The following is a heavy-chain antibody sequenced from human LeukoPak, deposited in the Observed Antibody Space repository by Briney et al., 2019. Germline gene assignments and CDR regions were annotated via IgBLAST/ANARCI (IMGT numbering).Heavy chain of an antibody. D-gene: IGHD6-13*01. CDR2: INHSGST. CDR3: ARRYSSSWYVGY. V-gene: IGHV4-34*01. Sequence: PSETLSLTCAVYGGSFSGYYWSWIRQPPGKGLEWIGEINHSGSTNYNPSLKSRVTISVDTSKNQFSLKLSSVTAADTAVYYCARRYSSSWYVGYWGQGTLVTVSS. CDR1: GGSFSGYY. J-gene: IGHJ4*02.